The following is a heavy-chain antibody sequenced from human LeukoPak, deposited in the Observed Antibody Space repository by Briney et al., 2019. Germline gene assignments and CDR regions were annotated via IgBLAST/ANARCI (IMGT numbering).Heavy chain of an antibody. J-gene: IGHJ6*02. CDR1: GFTFSSYG. Sequence: PGRSLRLSCAASGFTFSSYGMHWIRQAPGKGLEWLSYISGNGRFIDYADSVKGRFTISRDNAQNLLFLQMNSLRAEDTAIYYCARDLNTGMDVWGRGTTVTVSS. CDR2: ISGNGRFI. CDR3: ARDLNTGMDV. V-gene: IGHV3-21*05.